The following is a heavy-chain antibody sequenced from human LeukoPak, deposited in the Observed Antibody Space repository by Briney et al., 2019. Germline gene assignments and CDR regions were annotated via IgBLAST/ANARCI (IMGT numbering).Heavy chain of an antibody. CDR2: ISNSGNSI. J-gene: IGHJ4*02. V-gene: IGHV3-11*04. CDR1: GFTFSDYY. CDR3: ATSFIGSPGTFDY. D-gene: IGHD6-13*01. Sequence: GGSLRLSCAASGFTFSDYYMNWIRQAPGKGLEWISYISNSGNSIYQADSVKGRFTISRDNAENSVSLQMDSLRAGDTAVYYCATSFIGSPGTFDYWGRGTLVTVSS.